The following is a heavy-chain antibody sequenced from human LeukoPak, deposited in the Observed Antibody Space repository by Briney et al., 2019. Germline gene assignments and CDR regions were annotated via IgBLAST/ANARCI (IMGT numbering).Heavy chain of an antibody. Sequence: GGSLRLSCAASGFTFSSYSMNWVRRAPGKGLEWVSSISSSSSYIYYADSVKGRFTISRDNAKNSLYLQMNSLRAEDTAVYYCARVRSQQVAGALLDYWGQGTLVTVSS. CDR3: ARVRSQQVAGALLDY. V-gene: IGHV3-21*01. J-gene: IGHJ4*02. CDR2: ISSSSSYI. CDR1: GFTFSSYS. D-gene: IGHD1-26*01.